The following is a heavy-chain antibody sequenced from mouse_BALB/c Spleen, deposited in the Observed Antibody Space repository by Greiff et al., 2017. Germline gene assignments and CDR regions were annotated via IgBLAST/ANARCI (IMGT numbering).Heavy chain of an antibody. J-gene: IGHJ3*01. Sequence: EVKVVESGGGLVKPGGSLKLSCAASGFTFSSYAMSWVRQTPEKRLEWVASISSGGSTYYPDSVKGRFTISRDNARNILYLQMSSLRSEDTAMYYCARRTDGYYNSWFAYWGQGTLVTVSA. V-gene: IGHV5-6-5*01. CDR1: GFTFSSYA. CDR2: ISSGGST. CDR3: ARRTDGYYNSWFAY. D-gene: IGHD2-3*01.